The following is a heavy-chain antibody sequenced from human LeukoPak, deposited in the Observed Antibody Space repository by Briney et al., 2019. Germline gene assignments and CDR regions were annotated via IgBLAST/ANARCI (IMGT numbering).Heavy chain of an antibody. CDR3: AKAGAAAGTLDY. Sequence: GGSLRLSCAASGFTFSSYGMHWVRQAPGKGLEWVAFIRYDGSNKYYADSVKGRFTISRDNSKNTLYLQMNSLRAEDTAVYYLAKAGAAAGTLDYWGQGTLVTGSS. J-gene: IGHJ4*02. V-gene: IGHV3-30*02. CDR1: GFTFSSYG. D-gene: IGHD6-13*01. CDR2: IRYDGSNK.